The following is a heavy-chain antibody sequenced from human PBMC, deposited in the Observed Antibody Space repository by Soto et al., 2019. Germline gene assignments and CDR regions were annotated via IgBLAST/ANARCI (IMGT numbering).Heavy chain of an antibody. D-gene: IGHD1-20*01. J-gene: IGHJ4*02. CDR3: VVDGNNWNASDY. CDR2: IKRDGSET. Sequence: HPGGSLRLSCAAPTFIFSTYWMTWVRQAPGKGLEWVANIKRDGSETHYADSVKGRFTISRDNAKNSLYLQMNSLRVEDTAVYYFVVDGNNWNASDYWGQGPLVTLAS. V-gene: IGHV3-7*01. CDR1: TFIFSTYW.